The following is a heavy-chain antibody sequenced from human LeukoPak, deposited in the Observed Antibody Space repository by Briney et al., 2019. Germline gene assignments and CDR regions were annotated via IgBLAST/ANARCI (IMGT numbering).Heavy chain of an antibody. Sequence: SETLSLTCTVSGGSISSSSYYWGWIRQPPGKGLEWIGSIYYSGSTYYNPSLKSRVTISVDTSKNQFSLKLSSVTAADTAVYYCASPEGGYWGQGTLVTVPS. J-gene: IGHJ4*02. CDR1: GGSISSSSYY. CDR2: IYYSGST. CDR3: ASPEGGY. D-gene: IGHD1-26*01. V-gene: IGHV4-39*07.